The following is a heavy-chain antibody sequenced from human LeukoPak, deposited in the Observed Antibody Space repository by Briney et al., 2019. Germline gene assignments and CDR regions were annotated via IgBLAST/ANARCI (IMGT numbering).Heavy chain of an antibody. D-gene: IGHD5-18*01. CDR1: GFTFSSYM. V-gene: IGHV3-48*04. CDR3: AREGTAMVSFDY. CDR2: ISSGGNTI. J-gene: IGHJ4*02. Sequence: PGGSLRLSCAASGFTFSSYMMTWVRQAPGKGLEWVSYISSGGNTIYYADSVKGRFTISRDNAKNSLYLQMNSLRAEDTAVYYCAREGTAMVSFDYWGQGTLVTVSS.